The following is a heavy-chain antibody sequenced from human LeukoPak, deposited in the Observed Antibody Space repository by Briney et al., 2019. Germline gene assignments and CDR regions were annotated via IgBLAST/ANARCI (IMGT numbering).Heavy chain of an antibody. CDR3: ARSMEGTIFGVVFDY. D-gene: IGHD3-3*01. CDR2: IYHSGST. V-gene: IGHV4-38-2*02. CDR1: GYSISSGYY. J-gene: IGHJ4*02. Sequence: SETLSLTCTVSGYSISSGYYWGWIRQPPGKGLEWIGSIYHSGSTYYNPSLKSRVTISVDTSKNQFSLKLSSVTAADTAVYYCARSMEGTIFGVVFDYWGQGTLVTVSS.